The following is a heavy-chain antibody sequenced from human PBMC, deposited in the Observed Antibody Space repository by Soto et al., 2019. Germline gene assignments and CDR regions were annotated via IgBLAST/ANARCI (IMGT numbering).Heavy chain of an antibody. D-gene: IGHD2-15*01. CDR2: MNPNSGNT. CDR1: GYTFTSYD. CDR3: ARGLPGHCGGGTLYSGWFGP. Sequence: ASVKVSCKASGYTFTSYDINWVRQATGQGLERMGWMNPNSGNTGYAQKFQGRVTMTRNTSISTAYMELSSLGSEDTAVSYCARGLPGHCGGGTLYSGWFGPWGEGTLVTVAS. J-gene: IGHJ5*02. V-gene: IGHV1-8*01.